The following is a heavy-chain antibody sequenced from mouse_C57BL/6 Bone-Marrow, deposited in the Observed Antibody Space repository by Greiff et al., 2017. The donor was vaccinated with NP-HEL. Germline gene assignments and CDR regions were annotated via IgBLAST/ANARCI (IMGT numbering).Heavy chain of an antibody. V-gene: IGHV1-82*01. Sequence: QVQLQQSGPELVKPGASVKISCKASGYAFSSSWMNWVKQRPGKGLEWIGGIYPGDGDTNYNGKFKGKATLTADKSSSTAYMQLSSLTSEDSAVYFCARKFTTVVGYYAMDYWGQGTSVTVSS. J-gene: IGHJ4*01. CDR3: ARKFTTVVGYYAMDY. CDR1: GYAFSSSW. CDR2: IYPGDGDT. D-gene: IGHD1-1*01.